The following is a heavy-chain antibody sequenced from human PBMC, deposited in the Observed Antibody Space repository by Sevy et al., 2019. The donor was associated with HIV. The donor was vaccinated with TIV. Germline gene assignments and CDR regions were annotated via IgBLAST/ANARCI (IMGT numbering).Heavy chain of an antibody. CDR2: IRNKANSDTT. V-gene: IGHV3-72*01. CDR3: ARVPTYGSVTYFLDY. J-gene: IGHJ4*02. Sequence: GGSLRLSCAASGFTFSDHYMDWVRLAPGKGLEWVGRIRNKANSDTTEYAASVKGRFTISRDDSKNSLYLQMNSLKTEDTAVYYCARVPTYGSVTYFLDYWGQGSLVTVSS. D-gene: IGHD3-10*01. CDR1: GFTFSDHY.